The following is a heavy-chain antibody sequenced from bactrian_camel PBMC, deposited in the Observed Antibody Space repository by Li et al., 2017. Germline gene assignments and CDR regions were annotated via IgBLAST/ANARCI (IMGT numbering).Heavy chain of an antibody. CDR1: GFDFATYD. D-gene: IGHD2*01. Sequence: DVQLVESGGGLVQPGGSLTLSCAVSGFDFATYDMTWVRLGSGKGLEWVSSIVVDGSTYHADSVKGRFTISRDNAKNMVHLQMSSLQAEDTALYYCAAGVVTYVGWGQGTQVTVS. J-gene: IGHJ4*01. V-gene: IGHV3S10*01. CDR3: AAGVVTYVG. CDR2: IVVDGST.